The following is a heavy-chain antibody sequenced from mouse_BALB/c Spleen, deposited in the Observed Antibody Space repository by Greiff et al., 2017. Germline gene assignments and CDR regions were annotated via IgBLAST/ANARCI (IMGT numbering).Heavy chain of an antibody. D-gene: IGHD2-4*01. Sequence: EVHLVESGGGLVKPGGSLKLSCAASGFTFSSYAMSWVRQTPEKRLEWVASISSGGSTYYPDSVKGRFTISRDNARNILYLQMSSLRSEDTAMYYCARGQEDYDGAWFAYWGQGTLVTVSA. V-gene: IGHV5-6-5*01. CDR3: ARGQEDYDGAWFAY. J-gene: IGHJ3*01. CDR2: ISSGGST. CDR1: GFTFSSYA.